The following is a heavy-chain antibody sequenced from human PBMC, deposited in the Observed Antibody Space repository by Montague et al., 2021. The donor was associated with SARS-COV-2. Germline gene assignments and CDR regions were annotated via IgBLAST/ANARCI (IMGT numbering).Heavy chain of an antibody. V-gene: IGHV4-59*01. D-gene: IGHD2-15*01. Sequence: SETLSLTCSVSGGSTSNYYWTWIRQSPGKGLQWIGYIFYTGSTKFNPSLKSRVSMSLDTPKNHFSLRLSAVTAADTAGYYCARAQNICFIANCVNYFDLWGLGALVTVSS. CDR1: GGSTSNYY. CDR2: IFYTGST. J-gene: IGHJ4*02. CDR3: ARAQNICFIANCVNYFDL.